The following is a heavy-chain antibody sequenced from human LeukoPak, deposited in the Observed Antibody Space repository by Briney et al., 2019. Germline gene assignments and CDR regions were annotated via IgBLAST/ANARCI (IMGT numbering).Heavy chain of an antibody. D-gene: IGHD1-26*01. CDR2: INRDGSER. J-gene: IGHJ4*02. V-gene: IGHV3-7*03. CDR3: ARDLVGASYY. CDR1: GFTFGTFW. Sequence: GKSLRLSCAASGFTFGTFWMSWVRQSPGKGLEWVANINRDGSERYYVDSVKGRFTISRDNARNSLYLEMNSPRAEDSGVYYCARDLVGASYYWGQGTQVTV.